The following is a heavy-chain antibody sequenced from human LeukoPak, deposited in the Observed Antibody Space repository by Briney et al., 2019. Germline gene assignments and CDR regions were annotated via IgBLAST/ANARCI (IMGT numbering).Heavy chain of an antibody. D-gene: IGHD3-10*01. CDR1: GYTFTGYY. Sequence: GASVKVSCKASGYTFTGYYMHWVRQAPGQGLEWMGWINPNSGDTNYAQKFQGRVTMTRDTSIRTAYMELSRLRSDDTAVYYCARVNPVVWFGGTYWGQGTLVTVSS. V-gene: IGHV1-2*02. CDR2: INPNSGDT. J-gene: IGHJ4*02. CDR3: ARVNPVVWFGGTY.